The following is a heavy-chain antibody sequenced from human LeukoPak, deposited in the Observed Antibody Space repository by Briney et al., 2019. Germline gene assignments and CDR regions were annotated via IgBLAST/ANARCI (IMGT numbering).Heavy chain of an antibody. CDR3: AKDQYFGWLSWFDP. V-gene: IGHV3-23*01. CDR1: GFTFSSYG. J-gene: IGHJ5*02. CDR2: ISGSGSYT. Sequence: GGSLRLSCAASGFTFSSYGMTWVRQVPGKGLEWVSAISGSGSYTYYADSVKGRFTISRDNSKNTLYLQMNSLRAEDTAVYYCAKDQYFGWLSWFDPWGQGTLVTVSS. D-gene: IGHD3-9*01.